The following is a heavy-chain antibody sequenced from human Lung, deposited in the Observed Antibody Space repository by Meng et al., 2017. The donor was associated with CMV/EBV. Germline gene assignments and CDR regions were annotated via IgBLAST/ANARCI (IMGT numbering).Heavy chain of an antibody. Sequence: GESXKISXAASGFTFSSYSMNWVRQAPGKGLEWVSYISSSSSTIYYADSVKGRFTISRDNAKNSLYLQMNSLRAEDTAVYYCARAHYDYVWGSSLYYFDYWGQGTXVTVSS. D-gene: IGHD3-16*01. CDR3: ARAHYDYVWGSSLYYFDY. J-gene: IGHJ4*02. CDR1: GFTFSSYS. CDR2: ISSSSSTI. V-gene: IGHV3-48*04.